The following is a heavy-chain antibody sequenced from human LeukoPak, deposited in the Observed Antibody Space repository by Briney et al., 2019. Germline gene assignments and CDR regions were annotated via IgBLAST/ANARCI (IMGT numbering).Heavy chain of an antibody. CDR3: VKGFNWYFDL. J-gene: IGHJ2*01. Sequence: GGSLGLSCAASGFSFSDYGVHWVRQAPGKGLEWVAVIWYDGSIKYYRDSVKGRFTISRDNSRNTVYLQMNNLRAEDTAVYYCVKGFNWYFDLWGRGTLVTASS. CDR1: GFSFSDYG. CDR2: IWYDGSIK. V-gene: IGHV3-33*06.